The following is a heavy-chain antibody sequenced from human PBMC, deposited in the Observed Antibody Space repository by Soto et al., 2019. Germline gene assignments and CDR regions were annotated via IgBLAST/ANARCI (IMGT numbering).Heavy chain of an antibody. Sequence: EVQLLESGGGLVHPGGSLRLSCADSGFTFSTYPMTWIRQAPGKGLEWVSTISATGSNTYYADTAKGRFTISRDNSKNTVNLQMNSLRPEDTAIYFCVREYSPSWEGYFGLWGQGTRVTV. V-gene: IGHV3-23*01. CDR2: ISATGSNT. D-gene: IGHD5-12*01. CDR3: VREYSPSWEGYFGL. J-gene: IGHJ1*01. CDR1: GFTFSTYP.